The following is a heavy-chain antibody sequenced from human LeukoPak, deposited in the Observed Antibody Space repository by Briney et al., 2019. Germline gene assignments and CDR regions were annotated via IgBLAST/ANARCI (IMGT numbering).Heavy chain of an antibody. Sequence: GGSLRLSCAASGFTVSSNYMSWVRQAPGKGLEWVSVIYSGGSTYYADSVKGRFTISRDNSKSTLYLQMNSLRAEDTAVYYCASTYLGAFDIWGQGTMVTVSS. CDR1: GFTVSSNY. CDR2: IYSGGST. J-gene: IGHJ3*02. V-gene: IGHV3-53*01. CDR3: ASTYLGAFDI. D-gene: IGHD3-10*01.